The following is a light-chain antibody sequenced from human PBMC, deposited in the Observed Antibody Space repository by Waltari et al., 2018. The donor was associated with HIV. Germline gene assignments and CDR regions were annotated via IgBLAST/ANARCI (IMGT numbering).Light chain of an antibody. CDR3: NSRDRSGYLHVV. Sequence: SSELTQGPAVSVALGQTVRITCHGDSLRFHSASRYQQKPGQAPVLVIYGRNNRPSGIPARFSGSRSGNTASLTITGAQAEDEADYYCNSRDRSGYLHVVFGGGTKLTVL. CDR1: SLRFHS. J-gene: IGLJ2*01. CDR2: GRN. V-gene: IGLV3-19*01.